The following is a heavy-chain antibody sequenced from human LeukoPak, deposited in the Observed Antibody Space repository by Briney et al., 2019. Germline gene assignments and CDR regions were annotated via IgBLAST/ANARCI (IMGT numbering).Heavy chain of an antibody. CDR2: IIPIFGTA. CDR3: ARPRYCSSTSCYRMGAFDI. Sequence: SVKVSCKASGGTFSSYAISWVRQAPGQGLEWMGGIIPIFGTANYAQKLQGRVTITTDESTSTAYMELSSLRSEDTAVYYCARPRYCSSTSCYRMGAFDIWGQGTMVTVSS. V-gene: IGHV1-69*05. J-gene: IGHJ3*02. CDR1: GGTFSSYA. D-gene: IGHD2-2*02.